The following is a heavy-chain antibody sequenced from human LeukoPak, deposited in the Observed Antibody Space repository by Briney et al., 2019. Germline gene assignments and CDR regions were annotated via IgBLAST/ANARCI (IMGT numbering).Heavy chain of an antibody. Sequence: GGSLRLSCAASGFTFSNYGMHWVRQAPGKGLEWVAVVSYDGSNKYYADSVKGRFTISRDNSKNTLYLQMNSLRAEDTAVFFCAKSRGTYFLYFDYWGPGTLVSVSS. D-gene: IGHD1-26*01. CDR3: AKSRGTYFLYFDY. V-gene: IGHV3-30*18. J-gene: IGHJ4*02. CDR1: GFTFSNYG. CDR2: VSYDGSNK.